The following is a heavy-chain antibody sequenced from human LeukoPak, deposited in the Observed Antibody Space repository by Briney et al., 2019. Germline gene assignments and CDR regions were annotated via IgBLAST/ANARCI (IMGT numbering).Heavy chain of an antibody. Sequence: PGGSLRLSCAASGFTFSSYAMTWVRQAPGKGLEWVSAISGSGDSTYYADSVKGRFTISRDNSKNTLYLQMNSLRAEDTAIYYCAVTYYYDSSGYPIDYWGQGTLVTVSS. J-gene: IGHJ4*02. CDR2: ISGSGDST. D-gene: IGHD3-22*01. V-gene: IGHV3-23*01. CDR1: GFTFSSYA. CDR3: AVTYYYDSSGYPIDY.